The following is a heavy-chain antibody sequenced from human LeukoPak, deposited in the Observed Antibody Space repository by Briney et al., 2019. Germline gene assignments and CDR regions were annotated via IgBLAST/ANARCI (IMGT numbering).Heavy chain of an antibody. CDR1: GFTFDDYA. CDR2: ISWNSGSI. J-gene: IGHJ6*03. Sequence: PGGSLRLSCAASGFTFDDYAMHWVRQAPGKGLEWVSGISWNSGSIGYADSVKGRFTISRDNAKNSLYLQMNSLRAEDTAVYYCAKADGGQWPSSYHYYYMDVWGKGTTVTVSS. CDR3: AKADGGQWPSSYHYYYMDV. V-gene: IGHV3-9*01. D-gene: IGHD6-19*01.